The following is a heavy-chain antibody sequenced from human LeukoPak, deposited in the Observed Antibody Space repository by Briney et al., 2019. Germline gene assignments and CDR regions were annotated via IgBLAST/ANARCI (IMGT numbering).Heavy chain of an antibody. Sequence: PSETLSLTCTVSGGTTSVYNWSWIRQPPGKGLEWIGHIYYSGSTNYNPSLKSRVTISLDTSKNQFSLKLNSLTAADTAVYYCARKESSIELGGWLDPWGQGILVTVSS. CDR1: GGTTSVYN. CDR3: ARKESSIELGGWLDP. V-gene: IGHV4-59*01. D-gene: IGHD2-2*01. J-gene: IGHJ5*02. CDR2: IYYSGST.